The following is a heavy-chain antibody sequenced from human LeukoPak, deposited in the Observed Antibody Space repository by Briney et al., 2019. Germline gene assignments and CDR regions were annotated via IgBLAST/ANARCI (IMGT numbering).Heavy chain of an antibody. J-gene: IGHJ4*02. CDR2: IYYSGST. CDR1: GSSITSYF. V-gene: IGHV4-59*08. Sequence: PSETLSLTCTVSGSSITSYFWTWIRQSPGKGLEWIGQIYYSGSTNYNPSLKSRLAISVDTPNNQVSLKVISVTAANTAIYYCARTRAMAGTLVFEYWGQGALVTVSS. CDR3: ARTRAMAGTLVFEY. D-gene: IGHD6-19*01.